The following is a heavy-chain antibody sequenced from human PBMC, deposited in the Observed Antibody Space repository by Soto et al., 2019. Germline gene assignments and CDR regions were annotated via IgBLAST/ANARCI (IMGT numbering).Heavy chain of an antibody. D-gene: IGHD3-22*01. CDR3: ATLHYYDSSGYYYVGTFRWFDP. Sequence: ETLSLTCTVSGGSISSSSYYWGWIRQPPGKGLEWIGSIYYSGSTYYNPSLKSRVTISVDTSKNQFSLKLSSVTAADTAVYYCATLHYYDSSGYYYVGTFRWFDPWGQGTLVTVSS. CDR2: IYYSGST. CDR1: GGSISSSSYY. J-gene: IGHJ5*02. V-gene: IGHV4-39*01.